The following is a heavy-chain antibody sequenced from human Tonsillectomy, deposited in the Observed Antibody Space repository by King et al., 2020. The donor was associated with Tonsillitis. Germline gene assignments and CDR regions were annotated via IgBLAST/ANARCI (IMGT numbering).Heavy chain of an antibody. CDR3: ARGPPAVSPGDY. D-gene: IGHD3-16*01. V-gene: IGHV3-7*01. J-gene: IGHJ4*02. CDR1: GFTFSSYW. Sequence: VQLVESGGGLVQPGGSLRLSCSASGFTFSSYWMNWVRQAPGKGLEWGANIKEDGSDKNYVDAVKGRFTHSRDNAKNSLYLQMNSLRAGDTAVYYCARGPPAVSPGDYWGQGTLVTVTS. CDR2: IKEDGSDK.